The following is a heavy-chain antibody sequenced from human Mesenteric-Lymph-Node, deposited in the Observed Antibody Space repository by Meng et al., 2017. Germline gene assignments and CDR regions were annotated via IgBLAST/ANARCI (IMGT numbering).Heavy chain of an antibody. CDR1: GYSFTNYW. V-gene: IGHV5-51*01. Sequence: GESLKISCKGSGYSFTNYWIGWVRQMPGKGLEWMGTIYPGDSDTRYNPSFQGQVTISADKSISTAYLQWSSLKASDTALYYCARPALDPSGYYHTPFDHWGQGTLVTVSS. D-gene: IGHD3-22*01. J-gene: IGHJ4*02. CDR3: ARPALDPSGYYHTPFDH. CDR2: IYPGDSDT.